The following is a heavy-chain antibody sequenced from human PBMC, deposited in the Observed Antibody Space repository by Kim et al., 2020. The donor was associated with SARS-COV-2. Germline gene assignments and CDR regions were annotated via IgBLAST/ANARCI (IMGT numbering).Heavy chain of an antibody. V-gene: IGHV3-33*06. CDR3: AKDGDCSGSGMDY. CDR2: IWCDGGNK. Sequence: GGSLRLSCAASGFTFSSYAMHWVRQAPGKGLEWVAVIWCDGGNKYYADSVRRRFTICRDNSKNPLYQQMNLMRDEDTAVYYCAKDGDCSGSGMDYCGQG. CDR1: GFTFSSYA. D-gene: IGHD3-10*01. J-gene: IGHJ4*02.